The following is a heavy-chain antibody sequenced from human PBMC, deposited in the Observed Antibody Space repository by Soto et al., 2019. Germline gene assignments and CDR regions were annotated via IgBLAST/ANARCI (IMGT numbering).Heavy chain of an antibody. V-gene: IGHV1-2*02. J-gene: IGHJ4*02. Sequence: QVQLVQSGAEVKRPGASVKVSCKASGYTLTDNYMHWVREAPGQGLEWMGWINPNGGTNYAQKIKGRVTMTRDTSISTAYMELSRLRSDDTAVYYCARSLTTLTTSLDYWGQGTLVTVSS. CDR3: ARSLTTLTTSLDY. CDR1: GYTLTDNY. D-gene: IGHD4-17*01. CDR2: INPNGGT.